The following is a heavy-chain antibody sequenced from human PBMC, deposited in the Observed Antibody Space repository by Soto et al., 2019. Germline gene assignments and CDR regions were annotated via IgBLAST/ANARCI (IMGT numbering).Heavy chain of an antibody. CDR1: GFTFSSYA. D-gene: IGHD6-13*01. CDR3: ARWEIAAAGKTIDY. Sequence: QVQLVESGGGVVQPGRSLRLSCAASGFTFSSYAMHWVRLAQGKGLEWVAVISYDGSNKYYADSVKGRFTISRDNSKNTLYLQMNSLRAEDTAVYYCARWEIAAAGKTIDYWGQGTLVTVSS. V-gene: IGHV3-30-3*01. CDR2: ISYDGSNK. J-gene: IGHJ4*02.